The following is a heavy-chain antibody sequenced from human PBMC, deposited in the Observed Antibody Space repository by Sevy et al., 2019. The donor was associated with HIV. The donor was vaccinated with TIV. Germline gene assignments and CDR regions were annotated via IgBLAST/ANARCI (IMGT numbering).Heavy chain of an antibody. V-gene: IGHV3-49*03. D-gene: IGHD2-15*01. CDR2: IRSKAYGGTT. CDR3: TSEEVVTKKEVAP. Sequence: GGSLRLSCTASGFTFGDYAMSWFRQAPGKGLEWVGFIRSKAYGGTTEYAAYEKGRFTNSNVDSKRIAYLEMNSLETEDTAGYYCTSEEVVTKKEVAPWGQGTLVTVSS. CDR1: GFTFGDYA. J-gene: IGHJ5*02.